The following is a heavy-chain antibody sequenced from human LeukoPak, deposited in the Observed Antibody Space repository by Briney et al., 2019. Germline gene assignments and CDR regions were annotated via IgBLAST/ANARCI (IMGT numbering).Heavy chain of an antibody. CDR2: INPNSGGT. Sequence: ASVKVSCKASGYTFTGYYMHWVRQAPGQGLEWMGWINPNSGGTNYAQKFQGRATMTRDTSISTAYMELSRLRSDDTAVYYCARGLSGGYEPDDYWGQGTLVTASS. CDR1: GYTFTGYY. V-gene: IGHV1-2*02. CDR3: ARGLSGGYEPDDY. D-gene: IGHD5-12*01. J-gene: IGHJ4*02.